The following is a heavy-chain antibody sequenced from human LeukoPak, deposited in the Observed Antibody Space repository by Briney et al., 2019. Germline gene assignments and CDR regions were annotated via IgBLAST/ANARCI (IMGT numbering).Heavy chain of an antibody. CDR2: MNPNSGNT. Sequence: ASVKVSCTASGYTFTSYDISWVRQATGQGLEWMGWMNPNSGNTGYAQKFQGRVTITRNTSISTAYMELSSLRSEDTAVYYCARKMGPVPAAIRFGYYYYMDVWGKGTTVTVSS. D-gene: IGHD2-2*02. V-gene: IGHV1-8*03. J-gene: IGHJ6*03. CDR3: ARKMGPVPAAIRFGYYYYMDV. CDR1: GYTFTSYD.